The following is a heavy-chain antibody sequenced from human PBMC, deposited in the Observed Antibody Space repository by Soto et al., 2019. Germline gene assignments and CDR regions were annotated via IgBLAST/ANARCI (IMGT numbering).Heavy chain of an antibody. D-gene: IGHD2-15*01. CDR1: GGTFSSYT. CDR3: ASKILEPSNYGLAV. J-gene: IGHJ6*02. Sequence: QVPLVQSGAEVKKPGSSVKVSCKASGGTFSSYTISWVRQAPGQGLEWMGRIIPILGIANYAPKFQGRVTNTADKSTSTAYMELSSLRSEDTAVYYCASKILEPSNYGLAVWGQGTTVTVSS. V-gene: IGHV1-69*02. CDR2: IIPILGIA.